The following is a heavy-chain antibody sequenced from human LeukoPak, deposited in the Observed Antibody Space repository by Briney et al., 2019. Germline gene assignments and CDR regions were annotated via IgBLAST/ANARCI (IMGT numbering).Heavy chain of an antibody. CDR2: IRQDGSEK. CDR3: ARDSRYDYVWGTLADAFDI. D-gene: IGHD3-16*01. CDR1: GFTFSSYA. V-gene: IGHV3-7*01. Sequence: PGRSLRLSCAASGFTFSSYAMHWVRQAPGKGLEWVANIRQDGSEKYYVDSVKGRFTISRDNAKNSLYLQMNSLRAEDTAVYYCARDSRYDYVWGTLADAFDIWGQGTMVTVSS. J-gene: IGHJ3*02.